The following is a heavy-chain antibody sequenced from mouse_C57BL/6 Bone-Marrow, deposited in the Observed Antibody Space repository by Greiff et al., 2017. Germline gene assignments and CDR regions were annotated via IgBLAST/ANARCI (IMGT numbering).Heavy chain of an antibody. J-gene: IGHJ3*01. CDR3: ARGDWDLAWFAY. CDR2: IYPGDGDT. D-gene: IGHD4-1*01. CDR1: GYAFSSYW. Sequence: VQLQQSGAELVKPGASVKISCKASGYAFSSYWMNWVKQRPGKGLEWIGQIYPGDGDTNYNGQFKGKATLTADKSSSTAYMQLSSLTSEDSAVDFCARGDWDLAWFAYGGQGTLVTVSA. V-gene: IGHV1-80*01.